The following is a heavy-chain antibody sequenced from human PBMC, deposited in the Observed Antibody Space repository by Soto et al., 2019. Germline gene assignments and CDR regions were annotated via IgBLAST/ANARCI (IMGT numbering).Heavy chain of an antibody. CDR1: GFSFDEYG. Sequence: EVQLVESGGGSVQPGRSLRLSFAASGFSFDEYGMHWVRQGPGKGLEWVSGISWNSGDIYYADSVKGRFTISRDNAKRSLYLQMNSLRTEDTALYNCAQDNDLDRDGPFDYWGQGILVTVSS. CDR2: ISWNSGDI. D-gene: IGHD2-2*03. J-gene: IGHJ4*02. CDR3: AQDNDLDRDGPFDY. V-gene: IGHV3-9*01.